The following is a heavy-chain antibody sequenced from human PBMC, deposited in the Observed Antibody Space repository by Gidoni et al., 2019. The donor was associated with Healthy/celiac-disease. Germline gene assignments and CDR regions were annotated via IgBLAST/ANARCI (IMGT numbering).Heavy chain of an antibody. Sequence: QVQLQESGPGLGKPSETLSLTCTVSGGSISSYYWSWIRQPPGKGLEWIGYIYYSGSTNYNPSLKSRVTISVDTSKNQFSLKLSSVTAADTAVYYCARLVRGYYDSSGYYYDWFDPWGQGTLVTVSS. CDR1: GGSISSYY. CDR2: IYYSGST. J-gene: IGHJ5*02. CDR3: ARLVRGYYDSSGYYYDWFDP. V-gene: IGHV4-59*08. D-gene: IGHD3-22*01.